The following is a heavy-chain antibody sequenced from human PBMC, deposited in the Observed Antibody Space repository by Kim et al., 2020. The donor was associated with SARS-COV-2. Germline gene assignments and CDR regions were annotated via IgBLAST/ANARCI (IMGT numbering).Heavy chain of an antibody. D-gene: IGHD3-3*01. CDR1: GFTFSSYA. CDR2: ISGSGGGT. J-gene: IGHJ5*02. CDR3: AKDPATDFYDFCRGHLNWFDP. Sequence: GGSLRLSCAASGFTFSSYAMSWVRQAPGKGLEWVSAISGSGGGTYYADSVKGRFTISRDNSKNTLYLQMNSLRAEDTAVYYGAKDPATDFYDFCRGHLNWFDPWGQGTLVTVSS. V-gene: IGHV3-23*01.